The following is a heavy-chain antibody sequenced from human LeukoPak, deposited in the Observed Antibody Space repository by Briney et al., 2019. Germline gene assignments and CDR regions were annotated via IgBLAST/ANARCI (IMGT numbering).Heavy chain of an antibody. CDR1: GFTFSNAW. J-gene: IGHJ4*02. Sequence: GGSLRLSCAASGFTFSNAWMTWVRQAPGKGLQWLAVISYDGGKTYYADSVEGRFTISRDNSKSTVYLEINSLRSEDTAIYYCARGFNDFWSGSQLEYWGQGTLVTVSS. CDR3: ARGFNDFWSGSQLEY. CDR2: ISYDGGKT. V-gene: IGHV3-30-3*01. D-gene: IGHD3-3*01.